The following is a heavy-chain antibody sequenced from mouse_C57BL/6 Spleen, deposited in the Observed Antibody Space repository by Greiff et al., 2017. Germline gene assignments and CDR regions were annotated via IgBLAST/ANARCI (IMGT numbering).Heavy chain of an antibody. CDR1: GFTFSDYG. CDR3: ARKAYYSNLYAMDY. D-gene: IGHD2-5*01. V-gene: IGHV5-15*04. J-gene: IGHJ4*01. CDR2: ISNLAYSI. Sequence: EVKLVESGGGLVQPGGSLKLSCAASGFTFSDYGMAWVRQAPRKGPEWVAFISNLAYSIYYADTVTGRFTLSRENAKNTLYLEMSSLRSEDTAMYYCARKAYYSNLYAMDYWGQGTSVTVSS.